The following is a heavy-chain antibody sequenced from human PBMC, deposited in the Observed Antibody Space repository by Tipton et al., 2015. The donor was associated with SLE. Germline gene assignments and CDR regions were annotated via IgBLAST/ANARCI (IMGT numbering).Heavy chain of an antibody. V-gene: IGHV4-59*11. CDR1: GGSISSHY. D-gene: IGHD3-22*01. Sequence: TLSLTCTVSGGSISSHYWSWVRQPPGKGLEWIGYISYSGSTHYNPSLKSRVTISVDTSKNQFSLKLSSVTAADTAVYYCAGGGPDSSGDDYWGQGTLVTVSS. CDR2: ISYSGST. J-gene: IGHJ4*02. CDR3: AGGGPDSSGDDY.